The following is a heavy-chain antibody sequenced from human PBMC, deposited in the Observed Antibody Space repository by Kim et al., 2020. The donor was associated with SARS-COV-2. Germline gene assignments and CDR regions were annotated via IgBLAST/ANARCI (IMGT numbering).Heavy chain of an antibody. CDR1: GSSMNDYY. V-gene: IGHV4-4*07. Sequence: SETLSLTCSVSGSSMNDYYWTWIRQPAGKRLEWIGRIHASGDTDQNPSLMSRLTMSLDTSKNQFSLKLRSVTAADTAIYYCARLNPLSAVWYFDFWGQGILVAVSS. J-gene: IGHJ4*02. CDR3: ARLNPLSAVWYFDF. D-gene: IGHD6-13*01. CDR2: IHASGDT.